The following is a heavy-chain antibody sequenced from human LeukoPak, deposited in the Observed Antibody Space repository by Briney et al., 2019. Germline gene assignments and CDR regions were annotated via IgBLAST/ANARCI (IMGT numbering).Heavy chain of an antibody. CDR2: IYYSGST. V-gene: IGHV4-59*01. J-gene: IGHJ3*02. CDR3: ARDGDGSGWAEGDAFDI. Sequence: PSETLSLTCTVSGGSISSYYWSWIRQPPGKGLEWIGYIYYSGSTNYNPSLKSRVTISVDTSKNQFSLKLSPVTAADTAVYYCARDGDGSGWAEGDAFDIWGQGTMVTVSS. CDR1: GGSISSYY. D-gene: IGHD6-19*01.